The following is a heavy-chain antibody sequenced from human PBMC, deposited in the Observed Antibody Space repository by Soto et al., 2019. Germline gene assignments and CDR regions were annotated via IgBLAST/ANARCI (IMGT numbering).Heavy chain of an antibody. V-gene: IGHV4-34*01. D-gene: IGHD6-6*01. CDR2: INHSGST. CDR3: ASRSIAARRKDY. Sequence: PSETLSLTCAVYGGSFSGYYWSWIRQPPGKGLEWIGEINHSGSTNYNPSLKSRVTISVDTPKNQFSLKLSSVTAADTAVYYCASRSIAARRKDYWGQGTLVTVSS. CDR1: GGSFSGYY. J-gene: IGHJ4*02.